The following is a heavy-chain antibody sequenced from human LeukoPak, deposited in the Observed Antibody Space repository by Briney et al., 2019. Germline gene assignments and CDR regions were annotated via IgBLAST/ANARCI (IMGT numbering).Heavy chain of an antibody. CDR2: ISAYNGNT. Sequence: GASVKVSCKASGYTFTSYDISWVRQAPGQGLERMGWISAYNGNTNYAQKLQGRVTMTTDTSTSTAYMELRSLRSDDTAVYYCARDGWIQLHVIEYFQHWGQGTLVTVSS. CDR1: GYTFTSYD. J-gene: IGHJ1*01. CDR3: ARDGWIQLHVIEYFQH. D-gene: IGHD5-18*01. V-gene: IGHV1-18*01.